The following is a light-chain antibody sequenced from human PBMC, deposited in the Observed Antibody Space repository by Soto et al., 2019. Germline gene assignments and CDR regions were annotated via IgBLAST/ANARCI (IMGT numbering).Light chain of an antibody. V-gene: IGLV2-14*01. J-gene: IGLJ2*01. Sequence: QSVLTQPASVSGSPGQSISISCTGTSTDIGIYNYVSWYQQYPGKAPKLLIYEVNNRLSGVSNRFSGSKSGNTASLTISGLQAEDEAFYYCSSYTSTSTVFGGGTKLTVL. CDR1: STDIGIYNY. CDR2: EVN. CDR3: SSYTSTSTV.